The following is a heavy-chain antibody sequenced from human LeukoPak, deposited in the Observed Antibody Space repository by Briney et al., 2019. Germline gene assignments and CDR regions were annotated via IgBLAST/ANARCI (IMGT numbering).Heavy chain of an antibody. Sequence: KPSDTLSLTYFVYGGSISTYYWTWIRQPPGKGLEWIGFVYYNGITKYNPSLQSRVSISVDTSKNQFSLKLNSVTAADTAVYYCARRLAVTGRYYFDYWGQGALVTVSS. V-gene: IGHV4-59*08. J-gene: IGHJ4*02. CDR2: VYYNGIT. D-gene: IGHD6-19*01. CDR3: ARRLAVTGRYYFDY. CDR1: GGSISTYY.